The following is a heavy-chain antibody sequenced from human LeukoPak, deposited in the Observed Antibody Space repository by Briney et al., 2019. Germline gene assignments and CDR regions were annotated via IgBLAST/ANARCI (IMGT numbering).Heavy chain of an antibody. CDR2: ISGSGGSS. CDR1: GLTFTTSA. Sequence: PGGPLRLSCAATGLTFTTSAMTWVRQAPGKGLEWVSSISGSGGSSYHADSVKGRFTISINNSKNTVYLHMNSLRADDTAIYYCASGRGYYEYWGQGTLVTVSS. J-gene: IGHJ4*02. CDR3: ASGRGYYEY. D-gene: IGHD2-15*01. V-gene: IGHV3-23*01.